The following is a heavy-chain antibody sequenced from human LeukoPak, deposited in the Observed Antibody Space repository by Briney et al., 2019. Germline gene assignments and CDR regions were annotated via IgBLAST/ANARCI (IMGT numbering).Heavy chain of an antibody. V-gene: IGHV1-46*01. CDR2: INPSGGST. CDR3: ARVGDTATY. D-gene: IGHD5-18*01. Sequence: ASVKVSCKASGCTXSTYGISWVRQAPGEGLEWMGIINPSGGSTSYAQKFQGRVTMTRDTSTSTVYMELSSLRSEDTAVYYCARVGDTATYWGQGTLVTVSS. J-gene: IGHJ4*02. CDR1: GCTXSTYG.